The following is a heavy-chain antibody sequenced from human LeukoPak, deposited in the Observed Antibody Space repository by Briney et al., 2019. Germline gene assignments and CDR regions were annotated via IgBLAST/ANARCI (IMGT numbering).Heavy chain of an antibody. Sequence: PGGSLRLSCAASGVTFSSYWMSWVRQAPGKGLEWVANIKQDGSEKYYVDSVKGRFTISRDNAKNSLYLQMNSLRAEDTAVYYCARLNSGYDYRFDYWGQGTLVTVSS. J-gene: IGHJ4*02. D-gene: IGHD5-12*01. V-gene: IGHV3-7*01. CDR3: ARLNSGYDYRFDY. CDR2: IKQDGSEK. CDR1: GVTFSSYW.